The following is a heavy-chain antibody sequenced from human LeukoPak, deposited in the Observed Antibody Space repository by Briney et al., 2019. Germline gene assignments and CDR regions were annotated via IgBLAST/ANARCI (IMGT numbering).Heavy chain of an antibody. D-gene: IGHD3-9*01. CDR2: INHSGST. J-gene: IGHJ5*02. CDR1: GGSISSSSYY. Sequence: SETLSLTCTVSGGSISSSSYYWSWIRQPPGKGLEWIGEINHSGSTNYNPSLESRVTISVDTSKNQFSLKLSSVTAADTAVYYCARENRLRYFDWLLYSNWFDPWGQGTLVTVSS. V-gene: IGHV4-39*07. CDR3: ARENRLRYFDWLLYSNWFDP.